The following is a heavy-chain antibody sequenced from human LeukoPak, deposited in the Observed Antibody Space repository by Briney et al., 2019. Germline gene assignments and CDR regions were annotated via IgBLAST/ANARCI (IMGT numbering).Heavy chain of an antibody. Sequence: PSETLSLTCTVSGGSVSSGGDYWSWIRQHPGKGLEWIGYIYYSGSTYYNPSLESRLTISLDTSTNQFSLKLGSVTAADTAVYYCATTAYYFYVDVWGKGTAITVSS. V-gene: IGHV4-31*02. J-gene: IGHJ6*03. CDR2: IYYSGST. CDR3: ATTAYYFYVDV. CDR1: GGSVSSGGDY. D-gene: IGHD1-26*01.